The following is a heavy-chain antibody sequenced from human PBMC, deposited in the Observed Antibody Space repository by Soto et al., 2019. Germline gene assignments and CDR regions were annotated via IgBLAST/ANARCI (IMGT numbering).Heavy chain of an antibody. V-gene: IGHV3-23*01. CDR3: AKATATGGGAFEI. CDR1: GFICSRYD. J-gene: IGHJ3*02. D-gene: IGHD2-8*02. CDR2: ILVGGST. Sequence: GGSLRLSCAVSGFICSRYDMSWVRQAPGKGLEWVSTILVGGSTHYEDSVQGRFTISRDTSKNTVYLHLNSLTAGDTAVYYCAKATATGGGAFEIYGQGTMVTVSS.